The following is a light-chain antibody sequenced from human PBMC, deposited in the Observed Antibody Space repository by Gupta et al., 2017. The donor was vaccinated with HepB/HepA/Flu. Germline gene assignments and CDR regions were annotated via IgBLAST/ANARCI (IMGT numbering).Light chain of an antibody. CDR2: FNN. CDR3: QSYDRSLSGFVV. J-gene: IGLJ2*01. Sequence: QSVLTQPPSVSGAPGQRVTISCTGRSFNIGAGFDVQWYQQFPGTAPKLLIYFNNYRPSGVPDRFSGSKSGTSASLVVTGLQAEDEAHYYCQSYDRSLSGFVVFGGGTKLTVL. V-gene: IGLV1-40*01. CDR1: SFNIGAGFD.